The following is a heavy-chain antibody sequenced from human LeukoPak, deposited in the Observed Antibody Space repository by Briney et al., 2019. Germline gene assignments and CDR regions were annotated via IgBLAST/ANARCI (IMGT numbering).Heavy chain of an antibody. Sequence: PSETLSLTCAVYGGSFSGYYWSWIRQPPGKGLEWIGEINHSGSTNYNPSLKSRVTISVDTSKNQFSLKLSSVTAADTAVYYCARGPVAETSGWYPCYYFDYWGQGTLVTVSS. V-gene: IGHV4-34*01. CDR3: ARGPVAETSGWYPCYYFDY. CDR2: INHSGST. J-gene: IGHJ4*02. D-gene: IGHD6-19*01. CDR1: GGSFSGYY.